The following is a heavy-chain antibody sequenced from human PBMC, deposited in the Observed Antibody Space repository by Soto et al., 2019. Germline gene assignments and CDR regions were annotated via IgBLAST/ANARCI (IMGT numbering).Heavy chain of an antibody. CDR1: GFTFSGFG. CDR2: IWYDGSDK. Sequence: GGSLRLSCAASGFTFSGFGMHWVRRAPGKGLEWVAIIWYDGSDKYYADSVKGRFTISRDNSKNTLYLQMNSLRAEDTAVYHCAFGNLSYYFDFWGQGTPVTVPS. D-gene: IGHD3-16*01. J-gene: IGHJ4*02. V-gene: IGHV3-33*01. CDR3: AFGNLSYYFDF.